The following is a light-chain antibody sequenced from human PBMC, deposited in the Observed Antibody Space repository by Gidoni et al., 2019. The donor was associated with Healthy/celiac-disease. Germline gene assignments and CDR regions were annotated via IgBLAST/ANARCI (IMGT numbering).Light chain of an antibody. V-gene: IGKV1-5*03. CDR1: QSISSW. Sequence: DIQMPQSPSTLSASVGDRVTITCRASQSISSWLAWYQQKPGKAPKLLIDKASSLESGVPSRFSGSGSGTEFTLTSSRLQPDDFATYYCQQYNSHGTFGQGTKVEIK. CDR3: QQYNSHGT. CDR2: KAS. J-gene: IGKJ1*01.